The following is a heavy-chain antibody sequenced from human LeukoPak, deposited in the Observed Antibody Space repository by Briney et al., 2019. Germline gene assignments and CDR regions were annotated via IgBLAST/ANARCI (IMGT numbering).Heavy chain of an antibody. CDR1: GGSFSGYY. D-gene: IGHD6-13*01. J-gene: IGHJ4*02. V-gene: IGHV4-34*01. CDR2: ITHNGTT. Sequence: PSETLSLTCAVYGGSFSGYYWSWIRQPPGKGLEWIGEITHNGTTTYNPSLKSRVTLSVDTSTNEFSLKLSSVTGADTAVYYCRRVAHSSSWYFFDSWGQGTLATVS. CDR3: RRVAHSSSWYFFDS.